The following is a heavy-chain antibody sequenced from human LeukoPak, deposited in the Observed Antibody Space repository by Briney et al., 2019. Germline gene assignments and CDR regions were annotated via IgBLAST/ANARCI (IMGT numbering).Heavy chain of an antibody. Sequence: SETLSLTCTVSGASVSSGYSYWIWIRQPAGKGLEWIGRVSTSGSSNYTPSLASRVTISLDTSKNQFSLNVISVTAADTAIYYCARSLGHYYDDTAYWDAFALWGQGTMATVSS. CDR1: GASVSSGYSY. J-gene: IGHJ3*01. CDR2: VSTSGSS. D-gene: IGHD3-22*01. CDR3: ARSLGHYYDDTAYWDAFAL. V-gene: IGHV4-61*02.